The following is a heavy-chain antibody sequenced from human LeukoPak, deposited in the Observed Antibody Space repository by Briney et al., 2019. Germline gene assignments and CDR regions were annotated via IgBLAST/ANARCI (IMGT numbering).Heavy chain of an antibody. V-gene: IGHV1-3*04. CDR1: RYTFTSYA. D-gene: IGHD1/OR15-1a*01. CDR2: INTGNGNT. Sequence: ASVKVSCKASRYTFTSYAIHWVRQAPGQRLEWMGWINTGNGNTKYSQKFQGRVTITRDTSASTAYMELSSLRSEDTAVYYCARNWNKKYYFDYWGQGTLVTVSS. CDR3: ARNWNKKYYFDY. J-gene: IGHJ4*02.